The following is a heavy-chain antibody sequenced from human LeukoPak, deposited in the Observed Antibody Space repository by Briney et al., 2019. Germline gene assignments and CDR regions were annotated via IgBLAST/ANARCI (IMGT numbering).Heavy chain of an antibody. CDR2: IKQDGSEK. J-gene: IGHJ6*02. CDR3: TRDDYIVVVPAATLGYGMDV. D-gene: IGHD2-2*01. CDR1: GFTFSSYW. V-gene: IGHV3-7*05. Sequence: GGSLRLSCAASGFTFSSYWMSWVRQAPGKGLEWVANIKQDGSEKYYVDSVKGRFTISRDNAKNSLYLQMNSLKTEDTAVYYCTRDDYIVVVPAATLGYGMDVWGQGTTVTVSS.